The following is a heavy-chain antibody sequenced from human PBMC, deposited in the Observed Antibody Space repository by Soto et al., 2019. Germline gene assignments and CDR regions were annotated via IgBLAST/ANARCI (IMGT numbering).Heavy chain of an antibody. D-gene: IGHD6-6*01. V-gene: IGHV3-30-3*01. Sequence: QVPLVESGGGVVQPGRSLRLSCAASGFTFSSYAMHWDRQAPGKGLEWVAVISYDGSNKYYADSVKGRFTISRDNSKNTLYLQMNSLRAEDTAVYYCASSHAERVEPYYFDYWGQGTLVTVSS. CDR3: ASSHAERVEPYYFDY. CDR1: GFTFSSYA. CDR2: ISYDGSNK. J-gene: IGHJ4*02.